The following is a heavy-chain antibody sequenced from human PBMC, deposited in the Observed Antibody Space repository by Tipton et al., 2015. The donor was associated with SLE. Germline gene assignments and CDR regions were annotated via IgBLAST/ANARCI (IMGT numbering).Heavy chain of an antibody. Sequence: TLSLTCAVYGGSFSGYYWSWIRQPPGKGLEWIGYIYYSGSTNYNPSLKSRVTISVDTSKNQFSLKLSSVTAADTAVYYCARGGKWFDPWGQGTLVTVSS. CDR2: IYYSGST. CDR1: GGSFSGYY. CDR3: ARGGKWFDP. J-gene: IGHJ5*02. V-gene: IGHV4-59*01.